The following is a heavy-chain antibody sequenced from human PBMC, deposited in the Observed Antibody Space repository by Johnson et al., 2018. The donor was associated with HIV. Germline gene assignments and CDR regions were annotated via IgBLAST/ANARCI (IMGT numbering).Heavy chain of an antibody. CDR1: GFTFSSYA. CDR3: ARQVYCSSTSFSSAFDI. J-gene: IGHJ3*02. Sequence: VQLVESGGGVVQPGRSLRLSCAASGFTFSSYALHWVRQAPGKGLEWVSAISGSGGSTYYADSVKGRFTISRDNSKNTLYLQMNSLRAEDTAVYYCARQVYCSSTSFSSAFDIWGQGTVVTVSS. D-gene: IGHD2-2*01. V-gene: IGHV3-23*04. CDR2: ISGSGGST.